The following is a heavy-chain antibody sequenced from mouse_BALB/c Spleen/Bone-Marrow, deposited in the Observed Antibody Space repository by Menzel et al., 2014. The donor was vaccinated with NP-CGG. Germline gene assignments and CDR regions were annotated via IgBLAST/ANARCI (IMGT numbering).Heavy chain of an antibody. CDR3: ARWEYYAMDY. Sequence: VQLKEPGAELVKPGASVKLSCTASGFNIKDTYMHWVKQRPEQGLGWVGRIDPANGNTKYDPKFQGEATITADTSSNTAYPQLSSLTSEDTAVYYCARWEYYAMDYWGQGTSVTVSS. J-gene: IGHJ4*01. CDR1: GFNIKDTY. D-gene: IGHD4-1*01. V-gene: IGHV14-3*02. CDR2: IDPANGNT.